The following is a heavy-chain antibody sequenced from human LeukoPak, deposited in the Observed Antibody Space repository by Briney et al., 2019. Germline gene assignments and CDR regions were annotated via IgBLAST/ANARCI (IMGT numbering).Heavy chain of an antibody. CDR3: AATIVVVPAASSLGGFDI. Sequence: SQTLSLTCTVSGGSISSGGYYWSWIRQHPGKGLEWIGYIYYSGSTYYNPSLKSRVTISVDTSKNQFSLKLSSVTAADTAVYYCAATIVVVPAASSLGGFDIWGQGTMVTVSS. J-gene: IGHJ3*02. D-gene: IGHD2-2*01. V-gene: IGHV4-31*03. CDR2: IYYSGST. CDR1: GGSISSGGYY.